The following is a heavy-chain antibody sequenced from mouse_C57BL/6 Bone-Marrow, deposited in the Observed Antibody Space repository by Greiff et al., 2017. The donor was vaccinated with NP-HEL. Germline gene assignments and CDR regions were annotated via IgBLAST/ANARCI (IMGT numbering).Heavy chain of an antibody. CDR3: ARSVRGEWFAD. J-gene: IGHJ3*01. CDR1: GYTFTSYW. V-gene: IGHV1-50*01. Sequence: VQLQQPGAELVKPGASVKLSCKASGYTFTSYWMQWVKQRPGQGLEWIGEIDPSDSYTNYNQKFKGKATVTVDTSSSTAYMQLSSLTSEDSAVYDCARSVRGEWFADWGKGTLVTVYA. CDR2: IDPSDSYT.